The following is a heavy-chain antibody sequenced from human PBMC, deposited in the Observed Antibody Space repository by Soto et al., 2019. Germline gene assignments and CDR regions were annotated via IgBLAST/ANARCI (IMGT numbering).Heavy chain of an antibody. V-gene: IGHV4-31*03. CDR1: GGSISSGGYY. CDR3: AFSGYDRYYYGMDV. D-gene: IGHD5-12*01. Sequence: SETLSLTCTVSGGSISSGGYYWSWIRQHPGKGLEWIGYIYYSGSTYYDPSLESRVTISVDTSKNQFSLKLSSVTAADTAVYYCAFSGYDRYYYGMDVWGQGTTVTV. J-gene: IGHJ6*02. CDR2: IYYSGST.